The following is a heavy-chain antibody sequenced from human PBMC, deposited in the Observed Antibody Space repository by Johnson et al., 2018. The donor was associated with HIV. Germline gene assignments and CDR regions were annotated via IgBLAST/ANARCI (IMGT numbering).Heavy chain of an antibody. CDR1: GFTVSSNY. Sequence: QVQLVESGGGLIQPGGSLRLSCAASGFTVSSNYMSWVRQAPGKGLEWVAVISYDGSNKYYADSVKGRFTISRDNSKNTLYLQMNTLRAEDTAIYYCAKDLFTEREDDVFDIWGQGTMVTVSS. CDR3: AKDLFTEREDDVFDI. J-gene: IGHJ3*02. D-gene: IGHD1-26*01. CDR2: ISYDGSNK. V-gene: IGHV3-30*18.